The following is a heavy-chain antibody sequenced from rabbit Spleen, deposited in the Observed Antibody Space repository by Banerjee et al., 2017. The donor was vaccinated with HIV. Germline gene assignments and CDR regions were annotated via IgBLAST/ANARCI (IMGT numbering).Heavy chain of an antibody. CDR3: ARDGGDWGYYFNL. CDR1: GFSFSSSDY. CDR2: IAGSNSSFN. D-gene: IGHD4-1*01. V-gene: IGHV1S45*01. Sequence: QEQLEESGGGLVKPGASLTLTCTASGFSFSSSDYMCWVHQAPGKGLKWISCIAGSNSSFNYSATWTKGRFTCSKTTSTTVTMQMTSLTIADTASYFCARDGGDWGYYFNLWGPGTLVTVS. J-gene: IGHJ4*01.